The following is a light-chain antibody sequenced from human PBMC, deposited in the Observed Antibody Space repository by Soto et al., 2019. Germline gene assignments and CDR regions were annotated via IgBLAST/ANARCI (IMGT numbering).Light chain of an antibody. CDR3: QQYTSYPWT. J-gene: IGKJ1*01. CDR1: QSISSW. Sequence: DIQITQSPSTLSASVGHTFTSTCRASQSISSWLAWYQQKPGKAPKLLIYDASSLESGVPSRFSGSGSGTEFTLTISSLQPHDFATYQCQQYTSYPWTLGQGTKVDIK. V-gene: IGKV1-5*01. CDR2: DAS.